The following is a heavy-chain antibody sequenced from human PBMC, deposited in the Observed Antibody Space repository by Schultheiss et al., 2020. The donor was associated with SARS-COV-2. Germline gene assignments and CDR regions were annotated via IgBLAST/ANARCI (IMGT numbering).Heavy chain of an antibody. CDR2: ISSSGSTI. CDR3: ARALLYSSSWYFDY. Sequence: GGSLRLSCAASGFTFSNAWMSWVRQAPGKGLEWVSYISSSGSTIYYADSVKGRFTISRDNAKNSLYLQMNSLRAEDTAVYYCARALLYSSSWYFDYWGQGTLVTVSS. D-gene: IGHD6-13*01. J-gene: IGHJ4*02. V-gene: IGHV3-11*04. CDR1: GFTFSNAW.